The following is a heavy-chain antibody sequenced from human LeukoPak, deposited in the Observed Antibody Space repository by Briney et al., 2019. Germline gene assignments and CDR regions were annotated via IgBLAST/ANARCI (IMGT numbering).Heavy chain of an antibody. CDR1: GFTFDDNG. CDR2: LNWNGGTT. D-gene: IGHD3-10*01. Sequence: GGSLRLSCAGSGFTFDDNGMSWVRQAPGKGLEWVSGLNWNGGTTGYADPVKGRFTISRDNAKNFLYLQMNSLRAEDTALYYCATHSYYYGSGSYPHYLDYWGQGTLVTVSS. V-gene: IGHV3-20*04. J-gene: IGHJ4*02. CDR3: ATHSYYYGSGSYPHYLDY.